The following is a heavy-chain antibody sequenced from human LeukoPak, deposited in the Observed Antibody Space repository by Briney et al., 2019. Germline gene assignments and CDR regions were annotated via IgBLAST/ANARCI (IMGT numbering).Heavy chain of an antibody. J-gene: IGHJ4*02. CDR1: GFTFSSYG. V-gene: IGHV3-30*02. D-gene: IGHD3-10*01. CDR2: IRYDGSNK. CDR3: AKVGMRFGEFYHFDY. Sequence: PGGSLRLSCAASGFTFSSYGMHWVRQAPGKGLEWVAFIRYDGSNKYYADSVKGRFTISRDNSKNTLYLQMNSLRVEDTAVYYCAKVGMRFGEFYHFDYWGQGTLVTVSS.